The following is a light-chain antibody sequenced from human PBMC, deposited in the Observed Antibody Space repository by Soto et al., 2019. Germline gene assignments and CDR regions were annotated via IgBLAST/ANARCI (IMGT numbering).Light chain of an antibody. CDR2: GAS. J-gene: IGKJ1*01. Sequence: EIVLTQSPGTLSLSPGERATLSCRASQSVSSSYLAWYQQKPGQAPRLLIYGASSRATGIPDRFSGSGSGTDFTLTISRLGPEDFAVYYCQQYGSSPRTFGPGTKVDI. V-gene: IGKV3-20*01. CDR3: QQYGSSPRT. CDR1: QSVSSSY.